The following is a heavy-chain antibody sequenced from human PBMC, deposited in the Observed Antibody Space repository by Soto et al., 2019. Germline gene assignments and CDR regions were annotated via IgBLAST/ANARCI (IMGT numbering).Heavy chain of an antibody. CDR2: IYYSGST. D-gene: IGHD6-13*01. J-gene: IGHJ4*02. CDR3: AAGIAAAFFFDIPVASIGY. Sequence: SETLSLTCTVSGGSISSYYWSWIRQPPGKGLEWIGYIYYSGSTNYNPSLKSRVTISVDTSKNQFSLKLSSVTAADTAVYFCAAGIAAAFFFDIPVASIGYWGQGTLVTVSS. V-gene: IGHV4-59*08. CDR1: GGSISSYY.